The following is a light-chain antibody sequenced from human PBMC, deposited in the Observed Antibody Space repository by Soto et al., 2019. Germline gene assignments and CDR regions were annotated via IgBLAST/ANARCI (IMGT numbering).Light chain of an antibody. Sequence: EIVITQSPATLSVSPGERATLSCRASQIVSSDLAWYQQKPGQAPRLLIYGAPTRATGIPARLSGSGSGTQLTRTISSLQSEDFALYYCQHYNNSPWTFGKGPKVDIK. CDR3: QHYNNSPWT. J-gene: IGKJ1*01. V-gene: IGKV3-15*01. CDR1: QIVSSD. CDR2: GAP.